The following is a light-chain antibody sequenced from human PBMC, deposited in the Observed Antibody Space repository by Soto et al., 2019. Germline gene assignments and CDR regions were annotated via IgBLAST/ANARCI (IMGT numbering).Light chain of an antibody. CDR3: SSYTSSRNV. Sequence: QSVLTQPASVSGSPGQSITISCTGTSSDVGGYNYVSWYQQHPGKAPKLMIYEVSNRPSGVSNRFSGSKSGNTASLTISGLQAEDEAEYYCSSYTSSRNVFGTGTKV. CDR1: SSDVGGYNY. CDR2: EVS. V-gene: IGLV2-14*01. J-gene: IGLJ1*01.